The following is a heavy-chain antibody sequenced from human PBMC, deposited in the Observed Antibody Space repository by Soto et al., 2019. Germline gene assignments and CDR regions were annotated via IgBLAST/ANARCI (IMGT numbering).Heavy chain of an antibody. D-gene: IGHD3-10*01. CDR2: IHYSGST. V-gene: IGHV4-61*01. CDR1: GGSVSSGSHY. Sequence: QVQLQESGPGLVKPSETLSLTCSVSGGSVSSGSHYWSWIRQPPGKGLEWIAYIHYSGSTSYNPSLKRRVIISVDTSKNQFSLKLSSVTAADTAMYYCARGYYGSGSGGYYFDYWGQGTLVTVSS. CDR3: ARGYYGSGSGGYYFDY. J-gene: IGHJ4*02.